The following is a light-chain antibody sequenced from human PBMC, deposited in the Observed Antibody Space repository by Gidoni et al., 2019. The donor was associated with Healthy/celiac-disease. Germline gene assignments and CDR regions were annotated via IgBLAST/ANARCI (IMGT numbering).Light chain of an antibody. CDR2: GKS. J-gene: IGLJ3*02. CDR3: NSRDSSGNHLEV. V-gene: IGLV3-19*01. Sequence: SSELTQDPAVSVALGQTVRITCQGDSLRSYYASWYQQKPGQAPVLVIYGKSNRPSGIPDRFSGSSSGNTASLTITGAQAKNEADYYCNSRDSSGNHLEVFGGGTKLTVL. CDR1: SLRSYY.